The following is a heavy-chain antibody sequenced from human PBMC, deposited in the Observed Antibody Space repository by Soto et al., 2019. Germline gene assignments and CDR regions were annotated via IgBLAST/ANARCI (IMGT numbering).Heavy chain of an antibody. V-gene: IGHV4-39*01. J-gene: IGHJ4*02. Sequence: SETLSLTCTVSGGSISSSSYYWSWIRQPPGKGLEWIGSIYYSGSTYYNPSLKSRVTISVDTSKNQFSLKLSSVTAADTAVYYCSRLPSGSYFDYWGQGTLVTVSS. D-gene: IGHD1-26*01. CDR3: SRLPSGSYFDY. CDR1: GGSISSSSYY. CDR2: IYYSGST.